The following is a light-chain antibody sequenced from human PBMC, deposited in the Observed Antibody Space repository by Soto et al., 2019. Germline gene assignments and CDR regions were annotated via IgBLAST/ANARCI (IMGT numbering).Light chain of an antibody. Sequence: QLVLTQPPSVSGAPGQRVTIYCTGSSSNIGAGYDVHWYQQLPGTAPKLLIYGNSNRPSGVPDRFSGSKSGTSASLVITGLQAEDEADYYCQSYDSSLSGVVFGGGTKLTVL. V-gene: IGLV1-40*01. CDR3: QSYDSSLSGVV. J-gene: IGLJ2*01. CDR1: SSNIGAGYD. CDR2: GNS.